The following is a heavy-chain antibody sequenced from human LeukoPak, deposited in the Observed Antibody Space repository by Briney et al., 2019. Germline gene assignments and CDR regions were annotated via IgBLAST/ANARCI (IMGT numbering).Heavy chain of an antibody. V-gene: IGHV3-21*01. CDR1: GFTFSSYS. CDR3: ARRDDGSGYYSHYFDY. CDR2: ISSSSSYI. Sequence: PGGSLRLSCAASGFTFSSYSMNWVRQAPGKGLEWVSSISSSSSYIYYADSVKGRFTISRDNAKNSLYLQMNSLRAEDTAVYYCARRDDGSGYYSHYFDYWGQGTLVTVSS. D-gene: IGHD3-22*01. J-gene: IGHJ4*02.